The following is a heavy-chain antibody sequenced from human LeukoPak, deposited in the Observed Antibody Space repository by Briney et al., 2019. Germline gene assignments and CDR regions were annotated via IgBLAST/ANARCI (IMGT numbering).Heavy chain of an antibody. CDR3: AKDLLGYCSGGSCVSWFDP. V-gene: IGHV3-43*02. CDR1: GFTFDDYA. J-gene: IGHJ5*02. D-gene: IGHD2-15*01. Sequence: GGSLRLSCAASGFTFDDYAMHWVRQAPGKGLEWVPLISGDGGSTYYADSVKGRFTISRDNSKNSLYLQMNSLRTEDTTLYYCAKDLLGYCSGGSCVSWFDPWGQGTLVTVSS. CDR2: ISGDGGST.